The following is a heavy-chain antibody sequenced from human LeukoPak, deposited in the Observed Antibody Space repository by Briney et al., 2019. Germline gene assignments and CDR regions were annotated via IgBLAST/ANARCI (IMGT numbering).Heavy chain of an antibody. D-gene: IGHD3-3*01. CDR2: MNPNSGNT. CDR1: GYTFTSYD. J-gene: IGHJ6*03. Sequence: GASVRVSCKASGYTFTSYDINWVRQATGQGLEWMGWMNPNSGNTGYAQKFQGRVTITRNTSISTAYMELSSLRSEDTAVYYCARGPYDFWSGYYLGSHYYYYMDVWGKGTTVTVSS. CDR3: ARGPYDFWSGYYLGSHYYYYMDV. V-gene: IGHV1-8*03.